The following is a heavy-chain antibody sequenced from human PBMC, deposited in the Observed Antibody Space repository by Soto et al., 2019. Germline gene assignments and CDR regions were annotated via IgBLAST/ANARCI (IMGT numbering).Heavy chain of an antibody. V-gene: IGHV4-59*01. CDR3: SREGLLGMGVYYFDY. J-gene: IGHJ4*02. Sequence: PSETLSLTCTVSGGSISSYYWSWIRQPPGKGLEWIGYIYYSGSTNYNPSLKSRVTISVDTSKNQFSLKLSSVTAADTAVYYCSREGLLGMGVYYFDYWGQGTLVTVS. D-gene: IGHD1-26*01. CDR1: GGSISSYY. CDR2: IYYSGST.